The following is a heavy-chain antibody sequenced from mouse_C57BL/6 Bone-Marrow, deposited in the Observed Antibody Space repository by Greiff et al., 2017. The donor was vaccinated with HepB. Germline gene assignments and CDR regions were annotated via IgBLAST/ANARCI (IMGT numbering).Heavy chain of an antibody. Sequence: VKLMQPGAELVRPGSSVKLSCKASGYTFTSYWMDWVKQRPGQGLEWIGNIYPSDSETHYNQKFKDKGTLTVDKSSSTAYMQLSSLTSEDSAVYYCARAPYGNYLYYFDYWGQGTTLTVSS. D-gene: IGHD2-1*01. CDR2: IYPSDSET. J-gene: IGHJ2*01. CDR1: GYTFTSYW. V-gene: IGHV1-61*01. CDR3: ARAPYGNYLYYFDY.